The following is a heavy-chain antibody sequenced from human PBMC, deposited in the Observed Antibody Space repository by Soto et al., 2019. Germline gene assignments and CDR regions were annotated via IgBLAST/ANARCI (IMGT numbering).Heavy chain of an antibody. J-gene: IGHJ4*02. CDR2: IRSKANNYAT. D-gene: IGHD2-2*01. V-gene: IGHV3-73*01. Sequence: EVQLVESGGGLVQPGGSLKLSCVASGFTLSGSAMHWVRQASGKGLEWVGRIRSKANNYATTYAASVKGRFTISRDDSESTAYLQMSSLKTEDTAVYYCRFAVPVAPSGVTEYFDYWGQGTLVTVSS. CDR1: GFTLSGSA. CDR3: RFAVPVAPSGVTEYFDY.